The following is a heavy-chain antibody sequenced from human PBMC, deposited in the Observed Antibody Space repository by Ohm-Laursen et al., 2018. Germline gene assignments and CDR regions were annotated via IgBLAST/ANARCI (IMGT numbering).Heavy chain of an antibody. D-gene: IGHD2-15*01. CDR2: IYSGGST. J-gene: IGHJ4*02. V-gene: IGHV3-66*01. Sequence: SLRLSCAASGFTVHTNYMSWVRQAPGKGLEWVSVIYSGGSTYYADSVKGRFTISRDNSKNTVYLQMNSLRAEDTAVYYCARGTTYCSGGSCYDCWGQGTLVTVSS. CDR1: GFTVHTNY. CDR3: ARGTTYCSGGSCYDC.